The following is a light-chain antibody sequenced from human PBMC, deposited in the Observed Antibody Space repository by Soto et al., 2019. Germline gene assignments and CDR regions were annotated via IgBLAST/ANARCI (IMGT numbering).Light chain of an antibody. CDR3: QKYSGPPYT. CDR2: TAS. J-gene: IGKJ2*01. V-gene: IGKV1-27*01. CDR1: QGIRNY. Sequence: DIQMTQSPSSLSASVGYRVTITCRASQGIRNYLAWYQQKPGKVPKLLIYTASTLQSGVPSRFSGSGSGTDFTLTISSLQPEDVATYYCQKYSGPPYTFGQGTKLEIK.